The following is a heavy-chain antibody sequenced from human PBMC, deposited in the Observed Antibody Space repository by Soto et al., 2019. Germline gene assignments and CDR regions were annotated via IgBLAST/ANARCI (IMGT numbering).Heavy chain of an antibody. CDR2: IYWDDDK. J-gene: IGHJ6*02. CDR1: GFSLSTSGVG. D-gene: IGHD2-21*02. Sequence: QITLKESGPTLVKPTQTLTLTCTFSGFSLSTSGVGVGWIRQPPGKALEWLALIYWDDDKRYSPSLRSRLTISKDIFKNQVFLIMINKIPVDKSTHHCIQSRGGGDCPQSYTSHYYYGMDVRGQETTVTVSS. V-gene: IGHV2-5*02. CDR3: IQSRGGGDCPQSYTSHYYYGMDV.